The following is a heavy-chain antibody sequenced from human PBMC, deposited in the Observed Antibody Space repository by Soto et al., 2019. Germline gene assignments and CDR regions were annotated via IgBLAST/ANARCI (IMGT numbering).Heavy chain of an antibody. Sequence: EVQLVESGGDLVQRGGSLRLSCVASGFTFSVYSMNWVRQAPGKGLEWFSYITSDTKTIKYADSVKGRFTISRDNAKNSVYVQMNRLRDEGTGVYYCARSVEGHFAYWGQGPVVTVSS. CDR3: ARSVEGHFAY. V-gene: IGHV3-48*02. J-gene: IGHJ4*02. D-gene: IGHD6-19*01. CDR1: GFTFSVYS. CDR2: ITSDTKTI.